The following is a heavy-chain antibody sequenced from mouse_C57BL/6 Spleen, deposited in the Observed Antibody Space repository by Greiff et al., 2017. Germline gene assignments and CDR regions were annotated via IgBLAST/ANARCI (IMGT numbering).Heavy chain of an antibody. V-gene: IGHV5-15*01. CDR2: ISNLAYSI. Sequence: EVQRVESGGGLVQPGGSLKLSCAASGFTFSDYGMAWVRQAPRKGPEWVAIISNLAYSIYYADTVTGRFTISRENAKNTLYLEMSSLRSEDTAMYYCARHDGYYHFAYWGQGTLVTVSA. CDR3: ARHDGYYHFAY. J-gene: IGHJ3*01. CDR1: GFTFSDYG. D-gene: IGHD2-3*01.